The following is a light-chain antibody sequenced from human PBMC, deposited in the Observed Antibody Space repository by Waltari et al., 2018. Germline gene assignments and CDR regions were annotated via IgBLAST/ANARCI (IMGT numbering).Light chain of an antibody. CDR1: RAISVY. CDR3: QQSATALGIT. V-gene: IGKV1-39*01. J-gene: IGKJ5*01. CDR2: ASY. Sequence: IQMTQSPSSLSASVGDTVTITCRARRAISVYVNWYQQKPGEAPRLLIYASYSLQTGGPSRFSGRGSGTEFTLTSSSLQPEDFATYYCQQSATALGITFGQGTRL.